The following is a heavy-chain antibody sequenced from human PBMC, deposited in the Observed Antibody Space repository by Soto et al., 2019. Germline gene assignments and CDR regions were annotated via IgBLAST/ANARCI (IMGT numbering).Heavy chain of an antibody. D-gene: IGHD6-13*01. CDR3: ARGPRSRWYGWWFDP. V-gene: IGHV3-7*01. Sequence: EVQLVESGGGLVQPGGSLRLSCAASGFTFSSYWMSWVRQAPGKGLEWVANIKQDGSEKYYVDSVKGRFTISRDNAKNSLYLQINSLRAEDTAVYYCARGPRSRWYGWWFDPWGQGNLVTVSS. CDR2: IKQDGSEK. CDR1: GFTFSSYW. J-gene: IGHJ5*02.